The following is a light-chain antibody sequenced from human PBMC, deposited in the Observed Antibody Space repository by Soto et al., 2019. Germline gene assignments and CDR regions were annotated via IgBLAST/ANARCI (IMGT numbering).Light chain of an antibody. CDR1: QSVSSNY. J-gene: IGKJ2*01. Sequence: EIVLTQSPGTLSLSPGERATLSCRASQSVSSNYLAWYQQKPGQAPRLLIYGASSRATGIPDRFSGSGSGPDFTLIISRLEPEDFAVYYCQQYGSSPETFGQGTKLEIK. V-gene: IGKV3-20*01. CDR2: GAS. CDR3: QQYGSSPET.